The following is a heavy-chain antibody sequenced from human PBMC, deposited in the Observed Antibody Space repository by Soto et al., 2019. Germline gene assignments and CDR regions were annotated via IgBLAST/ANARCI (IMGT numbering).Heavy chain of an antibody. CDR1: GDSISSGDYY. CDR2: IYYTGTT. CDR3: ARVLGTGGLWFDP. J-gene: IGHJ5*02. Sequence: PSETLSLTCTVSGDSISSGDYYWSWIRQSPGKGLEWIGYIYYTGTTYYNPSLESRVTISIDTSKNDFSLKMTSVTAADTAVYYCARVLGTGGLWFDPWGQGTLVTVSS. V-gene: IGHV4-30-4*08. D-gene: IGHD3-16*01.